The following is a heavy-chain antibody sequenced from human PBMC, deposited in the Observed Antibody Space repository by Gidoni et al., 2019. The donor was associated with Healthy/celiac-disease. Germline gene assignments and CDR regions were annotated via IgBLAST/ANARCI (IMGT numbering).Heavy chain of an antibody. J-gene: IGHJ6*02. V-gene: IGHV4-59*01. D-gene: IGHD2-2*01. CDR2: IYYSGST. CDR3: ARVPIVVVPAAPGDYYYGMDV. Sequence: QVQLQESGPGLVKPSETLSLTCPVSGGSISSSYWSWIRQPPGKGLEWIGYIYYSGSTNYNPSLKSRVTISVDTSKNQFSLKLSSVTAADTAVYYCARVPIVVVPAAPGDYYYGMDVWGQGTTVTVSS. CDR1: GGSISSSY.